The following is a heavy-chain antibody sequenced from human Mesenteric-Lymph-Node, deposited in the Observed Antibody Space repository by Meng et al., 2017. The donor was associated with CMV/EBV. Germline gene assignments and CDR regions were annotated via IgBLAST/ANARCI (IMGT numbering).Heavy chain of an antibody. CDR2: IYWDDDK. Sequence: TCTFSGFSVSTSGVGMGWIRQPPGKALEWLVLIYWDDDKRYSPSLKSRLTITKDTSKNQVVLTMTNMDPVDTATYYCARTYNAAFDNWGQGTLVTVSS. D-gene: IGHD1-1*01. CDR3: ARTYNAAFDN. CDR1: GFSVSTSGVG. J-gene: IGHJ4*02. V-gene: IGHV2-5*02.